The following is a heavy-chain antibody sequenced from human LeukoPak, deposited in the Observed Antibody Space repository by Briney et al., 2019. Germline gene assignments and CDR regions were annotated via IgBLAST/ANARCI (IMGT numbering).Heavy chain of an antibody. CDR1: GYTFTSYG. CDR2: ISAYNGNT. Sequence: ASVKVSCKXSGYTFTSYGISWVRQAPGQGLEWMGWISAYNGNTNYAQKLQGRVTMTTDTSTSTAYMELRSLRSDDTAVYYCARGYSSGWTLYYFDYWGQGTLVTVSS. D-gene: IGHD6-19*01. CDR3: ARGYSSGWTLYYFDY. J-gene: IGHJ4*02. V-gene: IGHV1-18*01.